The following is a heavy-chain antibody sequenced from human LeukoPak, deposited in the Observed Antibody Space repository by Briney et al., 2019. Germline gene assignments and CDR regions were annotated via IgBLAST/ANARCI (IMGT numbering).Heavy chain of an antibody. Sequence: QPGGSLRLSCAASRFTFSSNWMHWVRQAPGKGLVWVSRINSDGSITTYADSVKGRFTISRDNAKNTLYLQMNSLRAEDTAVYYCVSGQMQSWGQGTLVTVSS. CDR3: VSGQMQS. V-gene: IGHV3-74*01. CDR1: RFTFSSNW. D-gene: IGHD6-19*01. J-gene: IGHJ5*02. CDR2: INSDGSIT.